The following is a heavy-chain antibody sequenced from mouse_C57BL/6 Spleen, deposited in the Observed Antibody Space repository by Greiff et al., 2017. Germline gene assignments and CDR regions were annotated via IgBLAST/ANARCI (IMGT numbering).Heavy chain of an antibody. CDR2: IYPGDGDT. D-gene: IGHD4-1*01. CDR1: GYAFSSSW. CDR3: ASGDWDDAMEY. J-gene: IGHJ4*01. Sequence: QVQLQQSGPELVKPGASVKISCKASGYAFSSSWMNWVKQRPGKGLEWIGRIYPGDGDTNYNGKFKGKATLTADKSSSTAYMQLSSLTSEDSAVYCCASGDWDDAMEYWGKGTSVTVST. V-gene: IGHV1-82*01.